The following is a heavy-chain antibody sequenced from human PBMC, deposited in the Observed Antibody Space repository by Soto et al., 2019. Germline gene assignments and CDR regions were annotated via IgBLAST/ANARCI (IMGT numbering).Heavy chain of an antibody. CDR3: ASCHGIVVVAYY. CDR2: FFIGGNT. CDR1: GGSISSTTYY. V-gene: IGHV4-39*01. J-gene: IGHJ4*02. Sequence: SETLSLTCTVSGGSISSTTYYWGWMRQPPGKGLEWIASFFIGGNTYYNPSLKSRVTISVDTSKNQFSLKLSSVTAADTAVYYCASCHGIVVVAYYWGQGILVTVSS. D-gene: IGHD2-15*01.